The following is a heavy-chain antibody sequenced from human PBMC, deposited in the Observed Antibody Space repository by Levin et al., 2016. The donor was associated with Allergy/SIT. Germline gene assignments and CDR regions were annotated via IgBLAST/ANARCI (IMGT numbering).Heavy chain of an antibody. CDR2: IKSKTDGGTT. Sequence: GESLKISCAASGFTFSNAWMSWVRQAPGKGLEWVGRIKSKTDGGTTDYAAPVKGRFTISRDDSKNTLYLQMNSLKTEDTAVYYCTTELVVPPYWYFDLWGRGTLVTVSS. J-gene: IGHJ2*01. V-gene: IGHV3-15*01. CDR1: GFTFSNAW. D-gene: IGHD2-15*01. CDR3: TTELVVPPYWYFDL.